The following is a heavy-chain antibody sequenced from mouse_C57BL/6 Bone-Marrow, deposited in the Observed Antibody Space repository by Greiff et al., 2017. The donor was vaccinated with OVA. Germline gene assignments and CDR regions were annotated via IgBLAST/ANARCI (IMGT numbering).Heavy chain of an antibody. CDR3: TRDQRRWVLRGYAMDY. CDR1: GFTFSSYA. V-gene: IGHV5-9-1*02. D-gene: IGHD2-3*01. CDR2: ISSGGDYI. J-gene: IGHJ4*01. Sequence: EVQRVESGEGLVKPGGSLKLSCAASGFTFSSYAMSWVRQTPEKRLEWVAYISSGGDYIYYADTVKGRFTISRDNARNTLYLQMSSLKSEDTAMYYCTRDQRRWVLRGYAMDYWGQGTSVTVSS.